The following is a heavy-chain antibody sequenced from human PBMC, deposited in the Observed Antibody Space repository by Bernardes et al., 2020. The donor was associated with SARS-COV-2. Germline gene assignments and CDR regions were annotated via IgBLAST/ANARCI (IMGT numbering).Heavy chain of an antibody. D-gene: IGHD3-3*01. V-gene: IGHV4-61*01. J-gene: IGHJ4*02. CDR3: ARDQRITIFGVVIEGAFDY. CDR1: GGPVSSGSYY. CDR2: IYYSGST. Sequence: SETLSLTCTVSGGPVSSGSYYWSWIRQPPGKGLEWIGYIYYSGSTNYNPSLKSRVTISVDTSKNQFSLKLSSVTAADTAVYYCARDQRITIFGVVIEGAFDYWGQGTLVTVSS.